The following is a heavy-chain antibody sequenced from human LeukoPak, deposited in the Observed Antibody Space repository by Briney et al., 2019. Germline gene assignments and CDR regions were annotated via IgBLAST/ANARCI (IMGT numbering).Heavy chain of an antibody. Sequence: PGGSLRLSCAASGFTFSNSVMSWVRQAPGMGLQWVSVISGSGETTYYADSVKGRFTISRDNSKNTPYLQMNSLRAEDTAIYYCATSTSFAYWGQGTLITVSS. CDR2: ISGSGETT. CDR3: ATSTSFAY. CDR1: GFTFSNSV. J-gene: IGHJ4*02. V-gene: IGHV3-23*01. D-gene: IGHD1-1*01.